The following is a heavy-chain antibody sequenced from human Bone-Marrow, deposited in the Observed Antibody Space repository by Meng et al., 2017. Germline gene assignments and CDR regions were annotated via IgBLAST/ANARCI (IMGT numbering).Heavy chain of an antibody. CDR2: ISYDGSNK. Sequence: GGSLRLSCAASGFTFSSYEMNWVRQAPGKGLEWVAVISYDGSNKYYADSVKGRFTISRDNSKNTLYLQMNSLRAEDTAVYYCARERVEMATIPLDGWGPGTLVTVSS. D-gene: IGHD5-24*01. CDR3: ARERVEMATIPLDG. V-gene: IGHV3-30*04. CDR1: GFTFSSYE. J-gene: IGHJ4*02.